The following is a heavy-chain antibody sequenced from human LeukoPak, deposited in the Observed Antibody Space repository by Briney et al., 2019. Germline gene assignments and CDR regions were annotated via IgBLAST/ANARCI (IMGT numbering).Heavy chain of an antibody. Sequence: GGSLRLSCAASGFTFSSYAMSWVRQAPGKGLEWVSAISGSGGSTYYADSVKGRFTISRDNSKNTLYLQMNSLRAEDTAVYYCAKDNIAVAGTPRPLSSSNWLDPWGQGTLVPVSS. V-gene: IGHV3-23*01. CDR1: GFTFSSYA. D-gene: IGHD6-19*01. J-gene: IGHJ5*02. CDR3: AKDNIAVAGTPRPLSSSNWLDP. CDR2: ISGSGGST.